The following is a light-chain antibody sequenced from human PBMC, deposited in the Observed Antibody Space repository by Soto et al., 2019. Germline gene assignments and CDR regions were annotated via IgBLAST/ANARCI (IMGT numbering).Light chain of an antibody. CDR1: QTIDSY. CDR3: QQTRSGIT. CDR2: AAS. V-gene: IGKV1-39*01. Sequence: DIQLTQSPPSLSATLGDRVSITCRASQTIDSYLNWFQQKPGMAPKLLIYAASKLQSGVPSRFRGSGSGTDFTLTIDTLQPDDFASYYCQQTRSGITFGQGTRLEIK. J-gene: IGKJ5*01.